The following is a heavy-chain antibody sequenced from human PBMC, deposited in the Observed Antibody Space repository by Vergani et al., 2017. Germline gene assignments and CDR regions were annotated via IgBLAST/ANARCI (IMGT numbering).Heavy chain of an antibody. CDR3: AGRSGIVYDIFSGTQYFFDF. CDR1: GFSIDNGYY. Sequence: QVQLQESGPGLVKPSETLSLTCAVSGFSIDNGYYWDWIRQPPGKGLDWIGCINRTGRTHFNPSLKNRVTISLDTSNTHFSLRLNSLTAADTAVYYCAGRSGIVYDIFSGTQYFFDFWGQGTLVTVSS. D-gene: IGHD3-9*01. J-gene: IGHJ4*02. V-gene: IGHV4-38-2*01. CDR2: INRTGRT.